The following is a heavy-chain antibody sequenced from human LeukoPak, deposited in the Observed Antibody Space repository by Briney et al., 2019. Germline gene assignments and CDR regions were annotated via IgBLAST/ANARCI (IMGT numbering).Heavy chain of an antibody. CDR1: GFTFSNAW. CDR2: IKSKTDGGTT. CDR3: TTDHGYGDYRFDY. V-gene: IGHV3-15*01. Sequence: GGSLRLSCAASGFTFSNAWMSWVRQAPGKGLEWVGRIKSKTDGGTTDYAAPVKGRFTISRDDSKNTLYLQMNSLKTEDTAVYYCTTDHGYGDYRFDYWGQGTLVTVSS. D-gene: IGHD4-17*01. J-gene: IGHJ4*02.